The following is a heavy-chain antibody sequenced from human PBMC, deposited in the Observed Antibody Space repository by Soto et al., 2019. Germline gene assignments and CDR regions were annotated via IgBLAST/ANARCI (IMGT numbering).Heavy chain of an antibody. CDR3: ASGAGDFSGPDSFDI. CDR2: ISDSGVT. V-gene: IGHV4-59*01. J-gene: IGHJ3*02. CDR1: GDSIIRSF. Sequence: QVQLQESGPRLVKSSETLSLVCSVSGDSIIRSFWGWIRQSPGKGLQYIVYISDSGVTDYDPSLKSRVTISVDTAKNPCSLKLTSVTAAATAVYYCASGAGDFSGPDSFDIWGQGTMVTVSS. D-gene: IGHD3-10*01.